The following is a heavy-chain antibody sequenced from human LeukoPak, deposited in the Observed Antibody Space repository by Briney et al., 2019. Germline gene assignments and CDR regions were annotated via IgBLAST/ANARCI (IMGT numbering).Heavy chain of an antibody. J-gene: IGHJ2*01. CDR3: AREAGVVVTGYFDL. D-gene: IGHD2-21*02. V-gene: IGHV4-31*03. Sequence: SETLSLTCTVSGGSISSGGYYWSWIRQHPGKGLEWIVYIYYSGSTYYNPSLKSRVTISVDTCKNQFSLKLSSVTAADTAVYYCAREAGVVVTGYFDLWGRGTLVTVSS. CDR2: IYYSGST. CDR1: GGSISSGGYY.